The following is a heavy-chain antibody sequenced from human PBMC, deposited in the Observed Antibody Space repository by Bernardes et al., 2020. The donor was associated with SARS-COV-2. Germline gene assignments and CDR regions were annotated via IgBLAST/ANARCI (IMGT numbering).Heavy chain of an antibody. CDR1: GYTFTSYG. CDR2: ISYDRTTK. D-gene: IGHD6-6*01. J-gene: IGHJ4*02. Sequence: SCKASGYTFTSYGISWVRQAPGKGLEWVAIISYDRTTKYNADSVKGRFTISRDNSKNTVYLQMNSLTTEDTAVYYCAREWEDYRSSLFDYWGQGTLVTVSS. CDR3: AREWEDYRSSLFDY. V-gene: IGHV3-30*03.